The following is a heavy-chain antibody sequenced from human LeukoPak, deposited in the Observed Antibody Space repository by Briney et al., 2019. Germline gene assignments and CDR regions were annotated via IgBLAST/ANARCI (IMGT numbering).Heavy chain of an antibody. D-gene: IGHD1-26*01. Sequence: GGSLRLSCAASGFTFRTYWMAWVRQAPGKGLEWVATIEQDGSERYYVDSVKGRFTISRDNAKNSLYVQMNSLGGEDTAVYYCAGARGWEFSSWGQGTLVTVSS. J-gene: IGHJ5*02. V-gene: IGHV3-7*01. CDR2: IEQDGSER. CDR1: GFTFRTYW. CDR3: AGARGWEFSS.